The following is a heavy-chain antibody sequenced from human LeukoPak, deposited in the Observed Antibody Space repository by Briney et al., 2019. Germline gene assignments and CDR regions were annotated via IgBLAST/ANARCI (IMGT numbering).Heavy chain of an antibody. CDR1: GGSFSGYY. CDR2: INHSGST. D-gene: IGHD3-10*01. CDR3: ARALVRGVIMNWFDP. V-gene: IGHV4-34*01. J-gene: IGHJ5*02. Sequence: SENLSLTCAVYGGSFSGYYWSWIRQPPGKGLEWIGEINHSGSTNYNPSLKSRVTISVYTSKNQFSLKLSSVTAADTAVYYCARALVRGVIMNWFDPWGQGTLVTVSS.